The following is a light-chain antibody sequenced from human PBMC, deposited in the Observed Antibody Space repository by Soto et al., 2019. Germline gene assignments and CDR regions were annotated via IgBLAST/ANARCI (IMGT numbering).Light chain of an antibody. CDR3: QQYGSSSPWT. CDR1: QAISTW. Sequence: DIQMTQSPSSVSASVGDRVTITCRASQAISTWLAWYQQKPGKAPKLLIYAASNLQTGVPSRFSGSGSGTEFTLIISSLQPDDFASYYCQQYGSSSPWTFGQGTKVEIK. CDR2: AAS. J-gene: IGKJ1*01. V-gene: IGKV1D-16*01.